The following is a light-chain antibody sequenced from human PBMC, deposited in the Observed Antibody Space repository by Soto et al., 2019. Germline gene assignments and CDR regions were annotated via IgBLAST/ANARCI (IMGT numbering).Light chain of an antibody. CDR1: SSDVGGYNY. V-gene: IGLV2-11*01. J-gene: IGLJ1*01. Sequence: QSALTQPRSVSGSPGQSVTISCTGTSSDVGGYNYVSWYQQHPGKAPKLMIYDVSKRPSGVTDRFSGSKSGNTASLTISGLQAEDEADYYCCSYADRYSLYVFGTGTKLTVL. CDR2: DVS. CDR3: CSYADRYSLYV.